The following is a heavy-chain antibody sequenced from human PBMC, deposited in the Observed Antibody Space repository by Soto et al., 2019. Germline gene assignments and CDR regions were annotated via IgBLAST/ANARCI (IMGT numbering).Heavy chain of an antibody. V-gene: IGHV1-3*01. J-gene: IGHJ4*02. Sequence: ASVKVSCKASGYTFTSYAMHWVRQAPGQRLEWMGWINAGNGNTKYSQKFQGRVTITRDTSASTAYMELSSLRSEDTAVYYCARDTTLLPPGGSGNCFDYWGQGTLVTVSS. D-gene: IGHD3-10*01. CDR3: ARDTTLLPPGGSGNCFDY. CDR2: INAGNGNT. CDR1: GYTFTSYA.